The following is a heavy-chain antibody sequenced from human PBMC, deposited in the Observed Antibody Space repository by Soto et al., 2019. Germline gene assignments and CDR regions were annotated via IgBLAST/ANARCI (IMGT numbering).Heavy chain of an antibody. CDR2: IYYSGTT. CDR1: GGSISSGGYY. CDR3: ARNPLD. V-gene: IGHV4-31*03. Sequence: QVQLQESGPGLVKPSQTLSLTCTVSGGSISSGGYYWSWIRQHPGKGLEWIGYIYYSGTTYYNPSLKRRATKSVDTSKTEFSRKLCSVTAVDSAAYYCARNPLDWGQGTLVTVSS. J-gene: IGHJ4*02.